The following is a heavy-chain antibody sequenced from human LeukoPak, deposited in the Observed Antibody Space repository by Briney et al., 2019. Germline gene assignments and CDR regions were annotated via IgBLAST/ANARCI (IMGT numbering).Heavy chain of an antibody. CDR1: GYSFNSYW. CDR2: IYPGDSDT. J-gene: IGHJ6*02. V-gene: IGHV5-51*01. Sequence: GGSLVIYCQGSGYSFNSYWIGWVRPVPGKGLGGMGIIYPGDSDTRYSPSFQGQVTISADKSISTAYLQWSSLKASDTAMYYCARPYYYYGMDVWGQGTTVTVSS. CDR3: ARPYYYYGMDV.